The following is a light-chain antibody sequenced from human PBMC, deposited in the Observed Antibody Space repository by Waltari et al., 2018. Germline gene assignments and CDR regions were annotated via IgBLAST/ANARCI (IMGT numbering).Light chain of an antibody. V-gene: IGKV1-16*02. J-gene: IGKJ4*01. Sequence: DIQMTQSPSSLSASVGDTVTITCRASQGISNNLAWFQQKPGTAPKSLIYGAATLQTGVPSKVSGNGFRTEFTLTIRSLHPEESGIYYCQQYNSYPLTFGGGTTVEIK. CDR1: QGISNN. CDR2: GAA. CDR3: QQYNSYPLT.